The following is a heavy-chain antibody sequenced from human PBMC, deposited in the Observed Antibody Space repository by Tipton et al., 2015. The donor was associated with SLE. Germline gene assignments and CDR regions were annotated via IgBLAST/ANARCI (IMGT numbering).Heavy chain of an antibody. V-gene: IGHV4-61*02. CDR1: GDSISRGLYY. J-gene: IGHJ2*01. CDR2: AYTSDST. Sequence: LRLSCTVSGDSISRGLYYWTWIRQPAGKTLEWIGRAYTSDSTNYSPSLKSRVTISVDASKNQFSLKMTSVTAADTAVYYCARQANGHFDLWGRGTLVTVSS. CDR3: ARQANGHFDL.